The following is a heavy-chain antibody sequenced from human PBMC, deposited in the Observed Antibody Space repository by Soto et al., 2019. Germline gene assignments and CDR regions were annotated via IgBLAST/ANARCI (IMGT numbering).Heavy chain of an antibody. J-gene: IGHJ3*01. Sequence: EVQLLESGGGVVQPGGSLRLSCVASGFTFSAYAMSWVRQAPGKGLQWVSGVGGSDLDKHYADSVMGLFTVSRDNSKNTLYLQMHSLRADDTAIYYCTKDATSVNGVWDPFDLWGQGTEVTVSS. D-gene: IGHD2-8*01. CDR3: TKDATSVNGVWDPFDL. V-gene: IGHV3-23*01. CDR1: GFTFSAYA. CDR2: VGGSDLDK.